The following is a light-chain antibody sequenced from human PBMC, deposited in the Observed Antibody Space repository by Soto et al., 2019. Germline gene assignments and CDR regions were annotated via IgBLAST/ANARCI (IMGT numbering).Light chain of an antibody. Sequence: EIVLTQSPGTLSLSPGERATLSCRASQSVSSSYLAWYQQKPGQAPRLLIYGASSRATGIPDRFSGSGFGTDFTLTISRLEPEDFAVYYCQQYGSSRSTFGQGTRLEIK. J-gene: IGKJ5*01. CDR1: QSVSSSY. CDR3: QQYGSSRST. V-gene: IGKV3-20*01. CDR2: GAS.